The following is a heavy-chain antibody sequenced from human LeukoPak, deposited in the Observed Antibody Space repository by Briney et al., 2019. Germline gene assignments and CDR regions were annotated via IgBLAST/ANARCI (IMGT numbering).Heavy chain of an antibody. D-gene: IGHD3-3*01. V-gene: IGHV4-59*01. Sequence: SETLSLTCTVSGGSISSYYWSWIRQPPGKGLEWIGYIYYSGSTNYNPSLKSRVTISVDTSKNQFSLKLSSVTAADTAVYYCARAPIFGVVKSAFDIWGQGTMVTVSS. J-gene: IGHJ3*02. CDR2: IYYSGST. CDR1: GGSISSYY. CDR3: ARAPIFGVVKSAFDI.